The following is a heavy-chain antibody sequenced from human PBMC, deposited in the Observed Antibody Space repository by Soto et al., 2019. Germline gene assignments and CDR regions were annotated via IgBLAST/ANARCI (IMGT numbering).Heavy chain of an antibody. V-gene: IGHV3-23*01. J-gene: IGHJ4*02. CDR1: GFSFSRYA. Sequence: VGSLRLSCVASGFSFSRYAMSWVRQAPGKGLEWVSVISGSDGSTYYADSVKGRFTISRDNSKNTLYLQMNSLRAEDTAIYYCAKDRESDAWYEDYWGQGTLVTVSS. CDR2: ISGSDGST. D-gene: IGHD6-13*01. CDR3: AKDRESDAWYEDY.